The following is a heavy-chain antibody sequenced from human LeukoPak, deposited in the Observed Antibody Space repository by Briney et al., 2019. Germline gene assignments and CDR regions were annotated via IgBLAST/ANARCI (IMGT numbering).Heavy chain of an antibody. Sequence: GASVKVSCKASGYTFTSYGISWVRQAPGQGREWMGWISAYNGNTNYAQKLQGRVTMTTDTSTTTAYMELRTLSSDATALYSCPRGPPGGRSWVGDSYWGQGTLVTVSS. CDR2: ISAYNGNT. J-gene: IGHJ4*02. CDR1: GYTFTSYG. CDR3: PRGPPGGRSWVGDSY. V-gene: IGHV1-18*01. D-gene: IGHD6-13*01.